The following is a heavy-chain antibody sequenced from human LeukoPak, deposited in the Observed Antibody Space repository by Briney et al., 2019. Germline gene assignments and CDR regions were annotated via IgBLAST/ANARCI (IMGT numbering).Heavy chain of an antibody. V-gene: IGHV4-59*01. CDR3: ARGHSSSWYGGAFDI. D-gene: IGHD6-13*01. Sequence: SGTLSLTCTVSGASISSYNWSWIRQPPGKDLEWIGYIYYSGSTNYNPSLKSRVTISVDTSKNQFSLKLSSVTAADTAVYYCARGHSSSWYGGAFDIWGQGTMVTVSS. J-gene: IGHJ3*02. CDR2: IYYSGST. CDR1: GASISSYN.